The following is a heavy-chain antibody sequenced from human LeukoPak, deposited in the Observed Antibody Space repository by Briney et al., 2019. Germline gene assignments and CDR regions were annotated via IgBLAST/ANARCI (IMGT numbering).Heavy chain of an antibody. CDR3: AKDYGSSSTNWFDP. D-gene: IGHD6-6*01. V-gene: IGHV3-23*01. CDR1: GFTFSTYA. CDR2: ISGGGGST. Sequence: GGSLRLSCAASGFTFSTYAMSWVRQAPGKGLEWVSAISGGGGSTYYADSVKGRFTISRDNSKNTLYLQMNSLGAEDTAVYYCAKDYGSSSTNWFDPWGQGTLVTVSS. J-gene: IGHJ5*02.